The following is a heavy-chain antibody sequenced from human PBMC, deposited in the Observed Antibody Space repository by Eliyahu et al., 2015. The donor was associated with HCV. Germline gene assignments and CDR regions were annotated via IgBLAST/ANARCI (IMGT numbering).Heavy chain of an antibody. Sequence: QVQLGQSGAEVRKPGASVKVSCKVSGYTLTELPXHWVRXAPGKGLXWMGRFDPEXGETVYAQKIQGRVTLSGDTSTXTAYMELRSLRSDDTAVYYCATFRWSDPWGQGTLVTVSS. CDR1: GYTLTELP. V-gene: IGHV1-24*01. CDR3: ATFRWSDP. CDR2: FDPEXGET. J-gene: IGHJ5*02.